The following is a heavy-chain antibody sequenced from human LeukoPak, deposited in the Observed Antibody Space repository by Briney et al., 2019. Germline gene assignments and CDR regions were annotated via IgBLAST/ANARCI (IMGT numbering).Heavy chain of an antibody. CDR3: ARRTYHYDSSGYTYYFDY. CDR2: IYPGDSDT. V-gene: IGHV5-51*01. CDR1: GYNFTSYW. J-gene: IGHJ4*02. Sequence: GESLKISCKGSGYNFTSYWIGWVRQMPGKGLEWMGIIYPGDSDTRYSPSFQGQVTISADKSISTAYLQWSSLKASDTAMYYCARRTYHYDSSGYTYYFDYWGQGTLVTVSS. D-gene: IGHD3-22*01.